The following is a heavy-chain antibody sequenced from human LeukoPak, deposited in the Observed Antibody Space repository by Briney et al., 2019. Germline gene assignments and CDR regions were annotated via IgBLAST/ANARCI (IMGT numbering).Heavy chain of an antibody. CDR1: GFTFRNYR. Sequence: GGSLRLSCAVSGFTFRNYRMNWVRQAPGKGLEWVANIKQDGSEEYYVDSVKGRFTISRDNAKNSLYLQMNSLRAEDTAVYYCTRMDEYAFGVNTIDYWGQGTLVTVSS. CDR2: IKQDGSEE. D-gene: IGHD2-8*01. V-gene: IGHV3-7*05. J-gene: IGHJ4*02. CDR3: TRMDEYAFGVNTIDY.